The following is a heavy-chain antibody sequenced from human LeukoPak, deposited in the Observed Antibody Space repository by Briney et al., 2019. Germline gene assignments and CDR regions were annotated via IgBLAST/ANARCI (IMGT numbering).Heavy chain of an antibody. D-gene: IGHD3-22*01. CDR1: GYTFTNYG. V-gene: IGHV1-18*01. J-gene: IGHJ4*02. CDR2: ISAYTGNT. Sequence: GASVKVSCKASGYTFTNYGISWVRQAPGQGLEWMGWISAYTGNTNYAQNLQGRVTITTDTSTGTAYMELRSLRSDDTAVYYCARSGVGYFYDSTGYYPLDYWGQGTLVTVSS. CDR3: ARSGVGYFYDSTGYYPLDY.